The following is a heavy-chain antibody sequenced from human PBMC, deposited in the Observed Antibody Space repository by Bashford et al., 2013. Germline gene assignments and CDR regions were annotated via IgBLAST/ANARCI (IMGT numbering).Heavy chain of an antibody. D-gene: IGHD6-6*01. CDR1: GYTFTGYY. J-gene: IGHJ6*03. CDR3: ARGLYSSSVPYYYYYMDV. CDR2: INPNSGGT. V-gene: IGHV1-2*04. Sequence: ASVKVSCKASGYTFTGYYMHWVRQAPGQGLEWMGWINPNSGGTNYAQKFQGWVTMTRDTSISTAYMELSRLRSDDTAVYYCARGLYSSSVPYYYYYMDVWGKGTTVTVSS.